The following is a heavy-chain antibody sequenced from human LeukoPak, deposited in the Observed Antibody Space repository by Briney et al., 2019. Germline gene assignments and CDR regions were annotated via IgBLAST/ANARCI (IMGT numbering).Heavy chain of an antibody. V-gene: IGHV1-8*01. CDR1: GYTFTSYD. CDR3: ARALSWTTDSYYYMDV. Sequence: ASVRVSCKASGYTFTSYDINGVRQATGQGLKWMGWMNPNSGNTGFAQKFQGRVTMTKNTSITTAYMELSSLRSEDTALYYCARALSWTTDSYYYMDVWGKGTTVTVSS. J-gene: IGHJ6*03. CDR2: MNPNSGNT. D-gene: IGHD3/OR15-3a*01.